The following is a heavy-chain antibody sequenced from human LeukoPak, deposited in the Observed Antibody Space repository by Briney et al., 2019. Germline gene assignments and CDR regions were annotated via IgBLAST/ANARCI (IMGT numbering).Heavy chain of an antibody. CDR1: GGSFSGYY. J-gene: IGHJ6*02. V-gene: IGHV4-34*01. D-gene: IGHD3-3*01. CDR2: INHSGST. CDR3: AREGAIFGVVISPHGMDV. Sequence: SETMSLTCAVYGGSFSGYYWSWIRQPPGKGLEWIGEINHSGSTNYNPSLKSRVTISVDTSKNQFSLKLSSVTAADTAVYYCAREGAIFGVVISPHGMDVWGQGTTVTVSS.